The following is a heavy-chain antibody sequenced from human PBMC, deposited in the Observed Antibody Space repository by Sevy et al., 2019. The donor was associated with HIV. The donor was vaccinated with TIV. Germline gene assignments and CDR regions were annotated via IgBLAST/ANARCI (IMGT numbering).Heavy chain of an antibody. CDR1: GFTFSDSY. D-gene: IGHD5-18*01. CDR3: ARARYNYGSFYFDY. V-gene: IGHV3-11*01. CDR2: ISSGGTII. J-gene: IGHJ4*02. Sequence: GGSLRLSCAASGFTFSDSYMGWFRQAPGKGLEWVSYISSGGTIIYYADSVKGRFTISRDNAKNSLYLQMNSLRAEDTAVYYCARARYNYGSFYFDYWGQGTLVTVSS.